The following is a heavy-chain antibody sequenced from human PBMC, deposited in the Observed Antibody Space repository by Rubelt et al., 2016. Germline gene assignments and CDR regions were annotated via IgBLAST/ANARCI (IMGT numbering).Heavy chain of an antibody. J-gene: IGHJ6*02. CDR1: GGSFSGYY. D-gene: IGHD2-15*01. V-gene: IGHV4-34*01. CDR3: ARGVGIVVVGPYGMDV. CDR2: INHSGST. Sequence: QVRLQQWGAGLLKPSETLSLTCAVYGGSFSGYYWSWIRQPPGKGLEWIGEINHSGSTNYNPSRRVEVTSSVATSKNQFSLRLSSVTAADTAVYYCARGVGIVVVGPYGMDVWGQGTTVTVSS.